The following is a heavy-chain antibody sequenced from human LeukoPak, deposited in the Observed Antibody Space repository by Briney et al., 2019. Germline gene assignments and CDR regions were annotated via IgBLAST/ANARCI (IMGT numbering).Heavy chain of an antibody. CDR2: IIPIFGTA. Sequence: ASVTVSCTASGGTFSSYAISWVRQAPGQGLEWMGGIIPIFGTANYAQKFQGRVTITADESTSTAYMELSSLRSEDTAVYYCARGTYYYDSYGPYFDYWGQGTLVTVSS. J-gene: IGHJ4*02. CDR3: ARGTYYYDSYGPYFDY. D-gene: IGHD3-22*01. V-gene: IGHV1-69*13. CDR1: GGTFSSYA.